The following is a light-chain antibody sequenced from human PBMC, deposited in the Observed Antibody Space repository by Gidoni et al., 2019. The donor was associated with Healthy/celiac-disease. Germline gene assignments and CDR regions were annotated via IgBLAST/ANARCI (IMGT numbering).Light chain of an antibody. CDR3: FSYAGSSTSVL. CDR1: SSDVGSYNL. CDR2: EGT. J-gene: IGLJ2*01. Sequence: QSALTQPASVSGSPGQSITISCTGTSSDVGSYNLVSWYQQHPGKAPKLMIYEGTKRPSGVSNRFSGSKSGNTASLTVSGLQAEDEADYYCFSYAGSSTSVLFGGGTKLTVL. V-gene: IGLV2-23*01.